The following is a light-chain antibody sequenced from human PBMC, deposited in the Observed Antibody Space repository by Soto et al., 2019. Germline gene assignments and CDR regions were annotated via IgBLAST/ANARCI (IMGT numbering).Light chain of an antibody. V-gene: IGKV3-15*01. J-gene: IGKJ2*01. CDR1: QSISTE. CDR2: SAS. CDR3: QQGHNWPLT. Sequence: EIVMTQSPATLSVSPGERATLSCRASQSISTELAWYQQKPGQPPRLFIYSASTRATGVPARFTGSGSGSEFTLTISGLQSEDFAVYYCQQGHNWPLTFSQGTRLEI.